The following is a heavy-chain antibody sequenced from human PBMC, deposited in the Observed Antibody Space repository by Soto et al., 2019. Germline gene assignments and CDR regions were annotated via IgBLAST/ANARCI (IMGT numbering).Heavy chain of an antibody. CDR2: IYWDDDK. V-gene: IGHV2-5*02. CDR3: AHTFDDYGDKLSLFDY. D-gene: IGHD4-17*01. J-gene: IGHJ4*02. CDR1: GFSLSTSGVG. Sequence: SGPTLVNPTQTLTLTCTFSGFSLSTSGVGVGWIRQPPGKALEWLALIYWDDDKRYSPSLKSRLTITKDTSKNQVVLTMTNMDPVDTATYYCAHTFDDYGDKLSLFDYWGQGTLVTVSS.